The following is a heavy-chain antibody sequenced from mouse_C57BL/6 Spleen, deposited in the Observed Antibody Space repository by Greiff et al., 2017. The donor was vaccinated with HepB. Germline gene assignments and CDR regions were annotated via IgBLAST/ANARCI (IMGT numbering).Heavy chain of an antibody. CDR2: ISGGGGNT. J-gene: IGHJ4*01. CDR3: ARQPLLTTVVATGAMDY. D-gene: IGHD1-1*01. V-gene: IGHV5-9*01. CDR1: GFTFSSYT. Sequence: EVMLVESGGGLVKPGGSLKLSCAASGFTFSSYTMSWVRQTPEKRLEWVATISGGGGNTYYPDSVKGRFTISRDNAKNTLYLQMSSLRSEDTALYYCARQPLLTTVVATGAMDYWGQGTSVTVSS.